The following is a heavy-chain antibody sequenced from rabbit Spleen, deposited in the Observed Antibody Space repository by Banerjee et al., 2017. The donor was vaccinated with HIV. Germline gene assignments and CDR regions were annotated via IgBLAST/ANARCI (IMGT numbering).Heavy chain of an antibody. CDR3: ARDTGYGDFGYAAM. D-gene: IGHD2-1*01. J-gene: IGHJ4*01. V-gene: IGHV1S40*01. Sequence: QSLEESGGDLVKPGASLTLTCTASGFSFSSVYYMCWVRQAPGKGLEWIGCISTGSGNTYYANWAKGRFTVSKTSSTTVTLQMTSLTVADTATYFCARDTGYGDFGYAAMWGPGTLVTVS. CDR1: GFSFSSVYY. CDR2: ISTGSGNT.